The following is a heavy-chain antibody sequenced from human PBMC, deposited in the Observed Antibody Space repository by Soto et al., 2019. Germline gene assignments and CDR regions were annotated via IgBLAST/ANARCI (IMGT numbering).Heavy chain of an antibody. CDR3: ARPVDYYYYDMDV. V-gene: IGHV1-18*04. Sequence: ASVKVSCKDSGYTFTGYYMHWVRQAPGQGLEWMGWISAYNGDTNYAQKFQGRVTMTTDTSTTTAYMELRSLRSDDTAVYYCARPVDYYYYDMDVWGQGTTVTVS. CDR1: GYTFTGYY. CDR2: ISAYNGDT. J-gene: IGHJ6*02.